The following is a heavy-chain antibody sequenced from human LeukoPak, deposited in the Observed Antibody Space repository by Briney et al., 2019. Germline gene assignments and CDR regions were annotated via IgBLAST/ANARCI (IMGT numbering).Heavy chain of an antibody. D-gene: IGHD6-13*01. CDR1: GGTFSSYA. Sequence: SVKVSCKASGGTFSSYAISWVRQAPGQGLEWMGGIIPIFGTANYAQKFQGRVTITTDESTSTAYMELSSLRSEDTAVYYCARGPRVGGKRVQQLGYYYYMDVWGKGTTVTVSS. V-gene: IGHV1-69*05. CDR3: ARGPRVGGKRVQQLGYYYYMDV. J-gene: IGHJ6*03. CDR2: IIPIFGTA.